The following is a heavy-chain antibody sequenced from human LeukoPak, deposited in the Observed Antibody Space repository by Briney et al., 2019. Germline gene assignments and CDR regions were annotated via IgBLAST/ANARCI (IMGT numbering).Heavy chain of an antibody. J-gene: IGHJ4*02. D-gene: IGHD1-26*01. CDR1: DASVSSGRYY. Sequence: SQTLSLTCTVSDASVSSGRYYWGWLRQPPGKGLECIGYIYYSWSTNYNPSVKSRVAISVDTSRNQFSLKLSSVTAADTAVYYCARDTPTYFDYWGQGTLVTVSS. CDR3: ARDTPTYFDY. CDR2: IYYSWST. V-gene: IGHV4-61*01.